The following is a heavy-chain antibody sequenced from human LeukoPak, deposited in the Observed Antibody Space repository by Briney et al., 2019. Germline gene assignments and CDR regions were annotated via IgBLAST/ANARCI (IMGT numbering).Heavy chain of an antibody. Sequence: KPSETLSLTCGVYGGSFSGYDWSWVRQPPGKGLEWIGEINDGGDTNYNPSLKSRVTISVDTSKNQFSLKLSSVTAADTAVYYCARLGSDYDFWSGRLFDYWGQGTLVTVSS. CDR2: INDGGDT. V-gene: IGHV4-34*01. CDR3: ARLGSDYDFWSGRLFDY. CDR1: GGSFSGYD. D-gene: IGHD3-3*01. J-gene: IGHJ4*02.